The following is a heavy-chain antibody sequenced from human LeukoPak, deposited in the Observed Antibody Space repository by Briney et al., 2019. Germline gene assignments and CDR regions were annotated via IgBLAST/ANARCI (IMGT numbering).Heavy chain of an antibody. D-gene: IGHD3-3*01. Sequence: PSETLSLTCTVSGGSISSSSYYWSWIRQPPGKGLEWIGYIYHSGSTYYNPSLKSRVTISVDRSKNQFSLKLSSVTAADTAVYYCARGILEWLSPGYYYYYMDVWGKGTTVTVSS. CDR3: ARGILEWLSPGYYYYYMDV. J-gene: IGHJ6*03. CDR1: GGSISSSSYY. V-gene: IGHV4-30-2*01. CDR2: IYHSGST.